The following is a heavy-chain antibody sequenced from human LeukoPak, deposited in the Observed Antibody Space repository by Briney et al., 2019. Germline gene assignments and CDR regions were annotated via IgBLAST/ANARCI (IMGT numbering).Heavy chain of an antibody. CDR1: GFTFRNYW. J-gene: IGHJ4*02. CDR2: TKPDGSAE. CDR3: ARDGSLNTNFDY. Sequence: GGSLRLSCAASGFTFRNYWMGWVRQAPGKGLEWVANTKPDGSAEYYADSVRGRFTTSRDNANNFLYLQMNSLRAEDTAVYHCARDGSLNTNFDYWGQGTLVTVSS. D-gene: IGHD2-15*01. V-gene: IGHV3-7*01.